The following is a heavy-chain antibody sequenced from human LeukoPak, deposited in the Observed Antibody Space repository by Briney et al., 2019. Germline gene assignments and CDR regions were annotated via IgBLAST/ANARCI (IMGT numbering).Heavy chain of an antibody. D-gene: IGHD2-15*01. CDR3: AKDGYCSGGSCYGFLYYYGMDV. CDR1: GFTFSSYG. V-gene: IGHV3-30*18. J-gene: IGHJ6*02. CDR2: ISYDGSNK. Sequence: PGGSLRLPCAASGFTFSSYGMHWVRQAPGKGLEWVAVISYDGSNKYYADSVKGRFTISRDNSKNTLYLQMNSLRAEDTAVYYCAKDGYCSGGSCYGFLYYYGMDVWGQGTTVTVSS.